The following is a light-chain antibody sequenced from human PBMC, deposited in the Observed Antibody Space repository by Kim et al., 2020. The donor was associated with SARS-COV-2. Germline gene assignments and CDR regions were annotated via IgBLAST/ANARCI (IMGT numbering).Light chain of an antibody. CDR1: QRVSRY. V-gene: IGKV1-39*01. CDR3: QQSYTTPRT. CDR2: AAS. Sequence: ASVGDRVTISCRASQRVSRYLNWYQQKPGRAPKLLIYAASTLQSGVPSRFSGSGSDRDFTLTISSLQPEDFSTYFCQQSYTTPRTFGQGTKVDIK. J-gene: IGKJ1*01.